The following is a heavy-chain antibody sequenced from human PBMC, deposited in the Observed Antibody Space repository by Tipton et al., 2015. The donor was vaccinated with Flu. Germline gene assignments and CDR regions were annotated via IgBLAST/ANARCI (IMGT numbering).Heavy chain of an antibody. CDR1: GDSIGSDYF. J-gene: IGHJ5*02. V-gene: IGHV4-38-2*01. CDR2: VRQAGTT. D-gene: IGHD4-11*01. Sequence: TLSLTCSVSGDSIGSDYFWGWIRQPPGKGLEWIGNVRQAGTTYYNPSLRSRITISLDRPKNQFSLRLTSVTAADTAVYFCARRDYSKYVSEPKNWFDPWCQGTLVTVSS. CDR3: ARRDYSKYVSEPKNWFDP.